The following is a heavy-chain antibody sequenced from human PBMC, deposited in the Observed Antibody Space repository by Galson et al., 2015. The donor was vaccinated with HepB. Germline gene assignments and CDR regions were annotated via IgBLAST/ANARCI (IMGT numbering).Heavy chain of an antibody. V-gene: IGHV3-66*01. CDR1: GFSISNHY. J-gene: IGHJ2*01. CDR3: ARDREYSDL. CDR2: IDTRDRI. D-gene: IGHD2/OR15-2a*01. Sequence: SLRLSCAASGFSISNHYINWVRQAPGKGLEWVSFIDTRDRIKYVDSVKGRITISRDSSKNTLYFQISSMRAEDTAVYYCARDREYSDLWGRGTLVSVSS.